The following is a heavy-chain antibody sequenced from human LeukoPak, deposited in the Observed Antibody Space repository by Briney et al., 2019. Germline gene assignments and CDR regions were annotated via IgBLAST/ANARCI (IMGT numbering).Heavy chain of an antibody. Sequence: SETLSLTCTVSGGSISSYYWSWIRQPPGKGLEWIGYIYYSGSTNYNPSLKSRVTISVDTSKDQFSLKLSSVTAADTAVYYCARGPLITTYYFDYWGQGTLVPVSS. CDR1: GGSISSYY. CDR2: IYYSGST. V-gene: IGHV4-59*01. J-gene: IGHJ4*02. CDR3: ARGPLITTYYFDY. D-gene: IGHD3-3*01.